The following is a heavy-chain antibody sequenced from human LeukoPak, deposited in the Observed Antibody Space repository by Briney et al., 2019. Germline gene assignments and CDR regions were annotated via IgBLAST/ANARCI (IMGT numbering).Heavy chain of an antibody. J-gene: IGHJ3*02. D-gene: IGHD4-17*01. Sequence: SVKVSCKASGGTFSSYAISWVRQAPGHGLEWMGGIIPIFGTANYAQKFQGRVTITTDESTSTAYMELSSLRSEDTAVYYCARDLSYGDYGGAFDIWGQGTMVTVSS. CDR2: IIPIFGTA. CDR3: ARDLSYGDYGGAFDI. V-gene: IGHV1-69*05. CDR1: GGTFSSYA.